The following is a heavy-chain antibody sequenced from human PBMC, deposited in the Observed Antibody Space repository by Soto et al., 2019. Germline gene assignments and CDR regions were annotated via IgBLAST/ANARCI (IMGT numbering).Heavy chain of an antibody. D-gene: IGHD3-22*01. Sequence: PSETLSLICAVSGGSISSSNWWSWVRQPPGKGLEWIGEIYHSGSTNYNPSLKSRVTISVDKSKNQFSLKLSSVTAADTAVYYCARDGRYYDSSGYSGFDYWGQGTLVTVSS. CDR3: ARDGRYYDSSGYSGFDY. CDR2: IYHSGST. J-gene: IGHJ4*02. V-gene: IGHV4-4*02. CDR1: GGSISSSNW.